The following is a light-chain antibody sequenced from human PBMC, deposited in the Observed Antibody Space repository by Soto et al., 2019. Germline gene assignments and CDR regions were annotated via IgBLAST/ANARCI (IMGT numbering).Light chain of an antibody. J-gene: IGKJ1*01. Sequence: DIQMTQSPSSVSASVGDRVTITCRASQDINNRLAWFQQRPGRAPKYLIQAASILQSGFPSRFSGSGSGTDFSLTISSLQPEDFATYYCLCYITYPWTFGQGTKVEIK. CDR2: AAS. CDR1: QDINNR. V-gene: IGKV1-16*01. CDR3: LCYITYPWT.